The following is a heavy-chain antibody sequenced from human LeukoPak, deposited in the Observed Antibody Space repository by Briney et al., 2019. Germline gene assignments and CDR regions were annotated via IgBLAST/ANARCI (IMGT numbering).Heavy chain of an antibody. Sequence: SSETLSLTCAVYGGSFSGYYWSWIRQPPGKGLEWIGEINHSGSTNYNPSLKSRVTISVDTSKNQFSLKLSSVTAADTAVYYCARDRRDGYNSVDYWGQGTLVTVSS. D-gene: IGHD5-12*01. CDR1: GGSFSGYY. CDR2: INHSGST. J-gene: IGHJ4*02. V-gene: IGHV4-34*01. CDR3: ARDRRDGYNSVDY.